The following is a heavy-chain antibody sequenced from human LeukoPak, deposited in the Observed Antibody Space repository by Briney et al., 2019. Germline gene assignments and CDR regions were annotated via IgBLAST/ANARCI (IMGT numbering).Heavy chain of an antibody. J-gene: IGHJ6*02. CDR1: GFTFSSYW. Sequence: GGSLRPSCAASGFTFSSYWMSWVRQAPGKGLEWVAVISYDGSNKYYADSVKGRFTISRDNSKNTLYLQMNSLRAEDTAVYYCARPFDSGHDYPYYYYYGMDVWGQGTTVTVSS. CDR2: ISYDGSNK. CDR3: ARPFDSGHDYPYYYYYGMDV. V-gene: IGHV3-30-3*01. D-gene: IGHD5-12*01.